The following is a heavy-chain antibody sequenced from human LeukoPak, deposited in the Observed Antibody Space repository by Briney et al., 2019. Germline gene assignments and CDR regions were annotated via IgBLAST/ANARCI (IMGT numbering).Heavy chain of an antibody. CDR1: GFTFSSYW. V-gene: IGHV3-7*03. D-gene: IGHD5-24*01. J-gene: IGHJ4*02. CDR2: IKEDGSEK. Sequence: GGSLRLSCAASGFTFSSYWMSWVRQAPGKGLEWVANIKEDGSEKKYVDSVKGRFTISRDNAKNLLYLQMNSLRADDTAVYYCAKSGYNRFDYWGQGTLVTVSS. CDR3: AKSGYNRFDY.